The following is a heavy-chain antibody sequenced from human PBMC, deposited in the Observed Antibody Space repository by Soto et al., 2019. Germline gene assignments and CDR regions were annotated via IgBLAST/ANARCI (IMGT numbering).Heavy chain of an antibody. CDR2: AKTGPFGYAT. Sequence: EVQLVESGGGLVQPGGSLRLSCAASGFTFSDHFMDWVRQAPGKGLEWVGRAKTGPFGYATPYAASVNGRVTCSWDDSENSFYLLMTSLKVADTAVYYCASPKSAGDALRDRYFDFWGRGTLVTVSS. J-gene: IGHJ2*01. CDR1: GFTFSDHF. V-gene: IGHV3-72*01. CDR3: ASPKSAGDALRDRYFDF. D-gene: IGHD6-13*01.